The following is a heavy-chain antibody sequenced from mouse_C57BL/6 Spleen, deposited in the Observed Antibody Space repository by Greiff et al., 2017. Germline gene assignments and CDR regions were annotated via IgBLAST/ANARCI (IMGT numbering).Heavy chain of an antibody. D-gene: IGHD2-2*01. CDR1: GYTFTDYY. CDR3: ARRGYGYDGFAY. V-gene: IGHV1-76*01. Sequence: QVQLKESGAELVRPGASVKLSCKASGYTFTDYYINWVKQRPGQGLEWIARIYPGSGNTYYNEKFKGKATLTAEKSSSTAYMQLSSLTSEDSAVYVCARRGYGYDGFAYWGQGTLVTVSA. J-gene: IGHJ3*01. CDR2: IYPGSGNT.